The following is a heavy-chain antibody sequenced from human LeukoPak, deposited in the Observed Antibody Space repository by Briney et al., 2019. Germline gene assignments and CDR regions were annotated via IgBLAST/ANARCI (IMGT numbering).Heavy chain of an antibody. V-gene: IGHV6-1*01. CDR2: TYYRSKWYT. CDR3: ARVQVALPNVHFDY. CDR1: GDSVSSNSAA. D-gene: IGHD2-8*02. Sequence: SQTLSLTCAISGDSVSSNSAAWNWIRQSPSRGLEWLGRTYYRSKWYTDYAVSVKSRITINPDTPKNQFSLQLNSVTPEDAAVYYCARVQVALPNVHFDYWGQGTLVTVSS. J-gene: IGHJ4*02.